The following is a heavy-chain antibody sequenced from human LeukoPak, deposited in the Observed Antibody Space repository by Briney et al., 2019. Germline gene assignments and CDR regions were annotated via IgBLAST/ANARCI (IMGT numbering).Heavy chain of an antibody. V-gene: IGHV1-2*02. Sequence: ASVKVSCKASGYSFTAHYTHWVRQAPGQGLEWMGSINPNTGGTNYAEKFQGRVTMTSDTSTTTAYMGLSSLSSDDTAVYFCSRSSAAAGAVGYWGQGTLVTVSS. CDR2: INPNTGGT. J-gene: IGHJ4*02. CDR3: SRSSAAAGAVGY. CDR1: GYSFTAHY. D-gene: IGHD6-13*01.